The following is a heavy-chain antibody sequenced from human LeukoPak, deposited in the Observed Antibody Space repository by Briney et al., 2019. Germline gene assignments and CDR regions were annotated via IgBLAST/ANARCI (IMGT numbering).Heavy chain of an antibody. J-gene: IGHJ2*01. CDR3: ARLGGDTYYFGSSSYPNWNFDL. CDR2: IYPDDSDT. Sequence: GESLKISCQASGYTFTSYWIGWVRQMPGKGLECMGIIYPDDSDTTYSPSFQGQVTISADKSFSTAYLQWSSLKASDTAIYYCARLGGDTYYFGSSSYPNWNFDLGGRGTLVTVSS. D-gene: IGHD3-10*01. CDR1: GYTFTSYW. V-gene: IGHV5-51*01.